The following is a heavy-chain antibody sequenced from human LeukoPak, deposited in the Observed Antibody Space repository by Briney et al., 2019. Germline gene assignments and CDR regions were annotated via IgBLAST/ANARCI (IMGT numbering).Heavy chain of an antibody. J-gene: IGHJ4*02. CDR2: ISHSGST. Sequence: SGTLSLTCAVSGGSISSSNWWSWVRQPPGKGLEWIGEISHSGSTNYNPSLKSRVTISVDTSKNQFSLKLSSVTAADTAVYYCARVRTGVEFDYWGQGTLVTVSS. CDR1: GGSISSSNW. V-gene: IGHV4-4*02. CDR3: ARVRTGVEFDY. D-gene: IGHD1-1*01.